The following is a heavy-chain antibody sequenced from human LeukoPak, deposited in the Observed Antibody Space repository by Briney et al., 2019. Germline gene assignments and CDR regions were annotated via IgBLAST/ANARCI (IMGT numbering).Heavy chain of an antibody. CDR3: ARAIPDIVVVPAAIFGITMVRGVTKYNWLDP. D-gene: IGHD2-2*02. V-gene: IGHV1-2*02. J-gene: IGHJ5*02. CDR2: INPNSGGT. CDR1: GYTFTGYY. Sequence: ASVKVSCKASGYTFTGYYMHWVRQAPGQGLEWMGWINPNSGGTNYAQKFEGRVTMTRDTPISTAYMELRSLRSDDTAVYHCARAIPDIVVVPAAIFGITMVRGVTKYNWLDPWGQGTLVTVSS.